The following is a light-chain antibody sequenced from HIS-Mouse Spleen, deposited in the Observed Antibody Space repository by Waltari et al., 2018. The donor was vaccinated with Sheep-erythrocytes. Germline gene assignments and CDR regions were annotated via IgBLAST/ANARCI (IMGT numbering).Light chain of an antibody. CDR3: QAWDSSTAWV. CDR1: KSGDKY. Sequence: SYVLTQPPSVSVSPGQTASITCSGDKSGDKYACWYQQKPGQSPVLVIYQDSKRPSGIHERFSGSNSGNTATLTISGTQAMDEADYYCQAWDSSTAWVFGGGTKLTVL. J-gene: IGLJ3*02. CDR2: QDS. V-gene: IGLV3-1*01.